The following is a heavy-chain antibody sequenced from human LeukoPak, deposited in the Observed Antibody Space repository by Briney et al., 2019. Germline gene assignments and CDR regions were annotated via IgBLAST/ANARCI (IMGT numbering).Heavy chain of an antibody. D-gene: IGHD6-19*01. CDR1: GFTFSDYY. CDR2: ISSSGSTI. Sequence: GGSLRLSYAASGFTFSDYYMSWIRQAQGKGLEWVSYISSSGSTIYYADSVKGRFTISRDNAKNSLYLQMNSLRAEDAAVYYCARDQGAGKVEDAFHIWGQGTMVTVSS. V-gene: IGHV3-11*04. J-gene: IGHJ3*02. CDR3: ARDQGAGKVEDAFHI.